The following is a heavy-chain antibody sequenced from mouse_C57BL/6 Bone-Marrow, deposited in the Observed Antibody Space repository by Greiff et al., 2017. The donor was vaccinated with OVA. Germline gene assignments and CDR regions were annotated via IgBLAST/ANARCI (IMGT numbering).Heavy chain of an antibody. V-gene: IGHV14-2*01. CDR2: IDPEDGET. J-gene: IGHJ3*01. D-gene: IGHD3-2*02. CDR3: ARKYGAQASWFAY. Sequence: EVQLQQSGAELVKPGASVKLSCTASSFNIKDYYMHWVKQRTEQGLEWIGRIDPEDGETKYAPKFQGKATITADTSSNTAYLQLSGLTSEDTSVYYCARKYGAQASWFAYWGQGTLVTVSA. CDR1: SFNIKDYY.